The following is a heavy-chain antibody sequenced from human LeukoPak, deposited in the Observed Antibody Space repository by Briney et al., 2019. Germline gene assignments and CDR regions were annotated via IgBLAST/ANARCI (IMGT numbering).Heavy chain of an antibody. V-gene: IGHV1-46*01. CDR1: GYTFTSYY. Sequence: ASVKVSCKASGYTFTSYYMHWVRQAPGQGLEWMGIINPSGGSTSYAQKFQGRVTMTRDTSTSTVYMELSSLRSEDTAAYYCARGVGVTYYYDSSGYFDYWGQGTLVTVSS. CDR3: ARGVGVTYYYDSSGYFDY. D-gene: IGHD3-22*01. J-gene: IGHJ4*02. CDR2: INPSGGST.